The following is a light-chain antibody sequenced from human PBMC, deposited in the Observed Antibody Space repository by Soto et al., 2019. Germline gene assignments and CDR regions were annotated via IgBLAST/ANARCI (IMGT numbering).Light chain of an antibody. Sequence: QSLLTQPPSASGTPGQTVTMSCSGTSSNIGSNAVNWFQHLPGTAPKLLIYSNRQRPSGVPDRFSASRSGTSASLAISGLQSDDEADYYCATWDDSLNGPVFGGGTQLTVL. J-gene: IGLJ7*01. CDR3: ATWDDSLNGPV. CDR1: SSNIGSNA. CDR2: SNR. V-gene: IGLV1-44*01.